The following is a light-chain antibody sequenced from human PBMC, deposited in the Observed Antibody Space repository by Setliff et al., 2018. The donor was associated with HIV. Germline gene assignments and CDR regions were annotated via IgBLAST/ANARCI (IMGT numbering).Light chain of an antibody. Sequence: QSVLTQPASVSGSPGQSITISCTGTSSDVGAYNYVSWYQQHPGKAPKLMIYDVSKRPSGVSNRFSGSKSGNTASLTISGLQAEDEADYYCSSYTSSSTYVFGTGTKVIVL. CDR2: DVS. CDR3: SSYTSSSTYV. V-gene: IGLV2-14*01. J-gene: IGLJ1*01. CDR1: SSDVGAYNY.